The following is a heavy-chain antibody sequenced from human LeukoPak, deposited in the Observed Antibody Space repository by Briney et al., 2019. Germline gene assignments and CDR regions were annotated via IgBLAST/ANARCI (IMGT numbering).Heavy chain of an antibody. CDR3: AGNTRYYYDSSGYFDY. V-gene: IGHV1-2*02. Sequence: ASVKVSCKTSGYTFTGYYMHWVRQAPGQGLEWMGWINPNSGGTNYAQKFQGRVTMTRDTSISTAYMELSRLRSDDTAVYYCAGNTRYYYDSSGYFDYWGQGTLVTVSS. D-gene: IGHD3-22*01. CDR2: INPNSGGT. J-gene: IGHJ4*02. CDR1: GYTFTGYY.